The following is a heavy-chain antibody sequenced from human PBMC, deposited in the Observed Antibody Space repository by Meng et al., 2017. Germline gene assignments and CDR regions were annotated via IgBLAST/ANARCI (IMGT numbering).Heavy chain of an antibody. V-gene: IGHV3-13*01. CDR3: VRKIGGTTNFDL. Sequence: EVRFVGSGGCVVQTGGSLRLSCAASGFTFSTYGMHWVRQVTGKGLEWVSAISIGGDTFYAGSVEGRFTISRENAKNSVYLQMNSLRDGDTAVYYCVRKIGGTTNFDLWGRGTLVTVSS. J-gene: IGHJ2*01. CDR1: GFTFSTYG. CDR2: ISIGGDT. D-gene: IGHD1-7*01.